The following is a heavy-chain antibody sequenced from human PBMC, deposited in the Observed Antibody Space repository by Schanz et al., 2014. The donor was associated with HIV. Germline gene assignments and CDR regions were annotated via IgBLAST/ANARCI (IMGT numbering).Heavy chain of an antibody. V-gene: IGHV4-30-4*01. Sequence: QVQLQQWGPGLVKPSQTLSLTCTVSGGSINSGDYYWSWIRQPPGKGLEWIGEITHTGKTHYNASLKNPVTMPIDASKNQFSLKVTSVTAADTAVYYCARGLQWLPLGNWFDRWGQGTLVTVSS. CDR2: ITHTGKT. CDR3: ARGLQWLPLGNWFDR. D-gene: IGHD5-18*01. J-gene: IGHJ5*02. CDR1: GGSINSGDYY.